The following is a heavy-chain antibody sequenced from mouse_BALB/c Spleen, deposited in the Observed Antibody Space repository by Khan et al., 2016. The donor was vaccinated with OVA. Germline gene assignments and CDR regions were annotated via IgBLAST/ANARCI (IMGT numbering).Heavy chain of an antibody. CDR1: GYTFTDYS. V-gene: IGHV9-2-1*01. CDR3: ARGGCSYAMDY. Sequence: QIQLVQSGPELKKPGETVKISCKASGYTFTDYSMHWVKQAPGKGLKWMGWINTETGEPTYADNFKGRFAFSLETSASTAYLQINNLKNEDTATYFGARGGCSYAMDYWGQGTSVTVSS. J-gene: IGHJ4*01. CDR2: INTETGEP.